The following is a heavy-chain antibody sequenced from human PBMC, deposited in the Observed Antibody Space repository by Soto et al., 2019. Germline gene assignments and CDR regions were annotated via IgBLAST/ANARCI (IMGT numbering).Heavy chain of an antibody. J-gene: IGHJ4*02. CDR3: ARGVRGYSSSWYVY. CDR1: GGSFSGYY. Sequence: SQTLSLTCPFYGGSFSGYYWSWIRQPPGKGLEWIGEINHSGSTNYNPSLKSPVTISVDTSKNQFSLKLSSVTAADTAVYYCARGVRGYSSSWYVYWGQGILVTVSS. CDR2: INHSGST. V-gene: IGHV4-34*01. D-gene: IGHD6-13*01.